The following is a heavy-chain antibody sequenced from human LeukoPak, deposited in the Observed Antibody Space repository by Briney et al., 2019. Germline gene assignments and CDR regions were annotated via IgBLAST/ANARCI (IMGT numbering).Heavy chain of an antibody. CDR3: ARGYYYDSSGQNTYYFDY. CDR1: GGSFSGYY. V-gene: IGHV4-34*01. CDR2: INHSGST. J-gene: IGHJ4*02. Sequence: SETLSLACAVYGGSFSGYYWSWIRQPPGKGLEWIGEINHSGSTNYNPSLKSRVTISVDTSKNQFSLKLSSVTAADTAVYYCARGYYYDSSGQNTYYFDYWGQGTLVTVSS. D-gene: IGHD3-22*01.